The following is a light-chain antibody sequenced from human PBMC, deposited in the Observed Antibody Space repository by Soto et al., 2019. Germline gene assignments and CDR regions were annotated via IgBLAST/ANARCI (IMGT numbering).Light chain of an antibody. V-gene: IGKV3-20*01. CDR3: QQYATSPRT. J-gene: IGKJ1*01. Sequence: EIVMSQSPATLSVSPGERATLSCRASQSVSINLAWYRQKPAQAPKFLIYGVSSRATGIPDRFSGRGSGTDFTLTISRLEPEDFSVYYCQQYATSPRTFAQGTKVDI. CDR1: QSVSIN. CDR2: GVS.